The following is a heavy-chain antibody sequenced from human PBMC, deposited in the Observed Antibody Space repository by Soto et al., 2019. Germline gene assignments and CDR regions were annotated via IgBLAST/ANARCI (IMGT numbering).Heavy chain of an antibody. CDR1: GFTFSSYA. CDR2: ISGSGGST. Sequence: GGSLRLSCAASGFTFSSYAMSWVRQAPGKGLEWVSAISGSGGSTYYADSVKGRFTISRDNSKNTLYLQMNSLRAEDTAVYYCAKSQGPSDIAAAALYYYGMDVWGQGTTVTVSS. J-gene: IGHJ6*02. CDR3: AKSQGPSDIAAAALYYYGMDV. V-gene: IGHV3-23*01. D-gene: IGHD6-13*01.